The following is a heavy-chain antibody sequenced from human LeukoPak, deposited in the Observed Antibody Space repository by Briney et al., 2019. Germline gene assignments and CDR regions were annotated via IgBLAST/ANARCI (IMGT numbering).Heavy chain of an antibody. CDR2: IYYSGST. V-gene: IGHV4-61*01. Sequence: SETLSLTCTVSGGSVSRGSYYWSWIRQPPGKGLEWIWYIYYSGSTNYNPSLKSRVTISVDTSKNQFSLKLSSVTAADTAVFYCARVASGYDVFDIWGQGAMVTVSS. D-gene: IGHD3-3*01. CDR1: GGSVSRGSYY. J-gene: IGHJ3*02. CDR3: ARVASGYDVFDI.